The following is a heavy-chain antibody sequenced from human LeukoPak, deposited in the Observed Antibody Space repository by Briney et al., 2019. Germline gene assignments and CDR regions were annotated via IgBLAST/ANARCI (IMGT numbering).Heavy chain of an antibody. CDR2: IKQDGSEK. V-gene: IGHV3-7*01. CDR1: GFTFSSYG. D-gene: IGHD6-13*01. J-gene: IGHJ4*02. CDR3: ARERDSSSWYHGGFDY. Sequence: PGGSLRLSCAASGFTFSSYGMHWVRQAPGKGLEWVANIKQDGSEKYYVDSVKGRFTISRDNAKNSLYLQMNSLRAEDTAVYYCARERDSSSWYHGGFDYWGQGTLVTVSS.